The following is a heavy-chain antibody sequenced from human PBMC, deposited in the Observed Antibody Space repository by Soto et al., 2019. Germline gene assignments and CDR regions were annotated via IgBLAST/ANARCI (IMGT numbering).Heavy chain of an antibody. CDR1: GFTFISYG. V-gene: IGHV3-30*18. J-gene: IGHJ4*02. CDR3: AKDFVGGIVGAMIDY. Sequence: PGGSLRLSCAASGFTFISYGMHWVRQAPGKGLEWVAVISYDGSNKYYADSVKGRFTISRDNSKNTLYLQVNSLRAEDTAVYYCAKDFVGGIVGAMIDYWGQGTLVTVSS. CDR2: ISYDGSNK. D-gene: IGHD1-26*01.